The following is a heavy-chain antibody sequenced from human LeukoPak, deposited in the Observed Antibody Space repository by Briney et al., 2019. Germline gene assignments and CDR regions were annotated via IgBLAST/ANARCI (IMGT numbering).Heavy chain of an antibody. D-gene: IGHD3-16*01. V-gene: IGHV3-7*04. Sequence: GGSLRLSCADSGFTFSKYWMSWVRQAPGKGLEWVARIKEDGSEKYYVDSVKGRFTISRDNTKNSMYLQMNSLRAEDTAVYYCARNGLIGFDYWDQGTLVTVSS. CDR3: ARNGLIGFDY. J-gene: IGHJ4*02. CDR1: GFTFSKYW. CDR2: IKEDGSEK.